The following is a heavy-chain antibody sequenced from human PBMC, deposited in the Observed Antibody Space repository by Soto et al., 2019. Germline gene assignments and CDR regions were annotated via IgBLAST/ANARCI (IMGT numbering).Heavy chain of an antibody. Sequence: GASVKVSCKASGGTFSSYTISWVRQAPGQGLEWMGRIIPILGIANYAQKFQGRVTITADKSTSTAYMELSSLRSEDTAVYYCARAGTTDPYYYYMDVWGKGTTVTVSS. J-gene: IGHJ6*03. CDR1: GGTFSSYT. CDR3: ARAGTTDPYYYYMDV. CDR2: IIPILGIA. D-gene: IGHD1-1*01. V-gene: IGHV1-69*02.